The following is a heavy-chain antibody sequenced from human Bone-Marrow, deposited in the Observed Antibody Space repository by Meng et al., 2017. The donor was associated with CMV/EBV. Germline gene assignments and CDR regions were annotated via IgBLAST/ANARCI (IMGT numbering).Heavy chain of an antibody. CDR1: GGSISSSS. CDR3: ARGQYCGGTNCYMPDY. V-gene: IGHV3-21*01. J-gene: IGHJ4*02. D-gene: IGHD2-2*02. CDR2: ISSSSSYT. Sequence: GGSLRLSCTVSGGSISSSSYYWGWIRQPPGKGLEWVASISSSSSYTSYADSVKGRFTVSRDSAQNSLYLQMNSLRAEDTAVYYCARGQYCGGTNCYMPDYWGQGTRVTGSS.